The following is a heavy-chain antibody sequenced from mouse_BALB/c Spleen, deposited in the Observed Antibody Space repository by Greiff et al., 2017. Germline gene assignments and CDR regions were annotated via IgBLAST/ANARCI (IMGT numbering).Heavy chain of an antibody. CDR2: IYPGDGDT. CDR3: ARDLLRHLSYAMDY. Sequence: VQLQESGPELVKPGASVKISCKASGYAFSSSWMNWVKQRPGQGLEWIGRIYPGDGDTNYNGKFKGKATLTADKSSSTAYMQLSSLTSVDSAVYFCARDLLRHLSYAMDYWGQGTSVTVSS. V-gene: IGHV1-82*01. CDR1: GYAFSSSW. J-gene: IGHJ4*01. D-gene: IGHD1-2*01.